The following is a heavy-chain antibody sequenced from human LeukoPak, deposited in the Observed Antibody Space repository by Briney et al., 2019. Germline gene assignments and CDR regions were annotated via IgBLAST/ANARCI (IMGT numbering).Heavy chain of an antibody. Sequence: PGRSLRLSCAASGFTFSSYAMHWVRQAPGKGLEWVAVISYDGSNKYYADSVKGRLTISRDNSKNTLYLQMNSLRAEDTAVYYCARGAYYYDSSGYYWGQGTLVTVSS. J-gene: IGHJ4*02. D-gene: IGHD3-22*01. CDR1: GFTFSSYA. V-gene: IGHV3-30-3*01. CDR2: ISYDGSNK. CDR3: ARGAYYYDSSGYY.